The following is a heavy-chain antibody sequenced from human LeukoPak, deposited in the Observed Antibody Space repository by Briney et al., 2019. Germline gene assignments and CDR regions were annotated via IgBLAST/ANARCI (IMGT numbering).Heavy chain of an antibody. Sequence: PGGSLRLSCAASGFTFSSYGMNWVRQAPGKGLEWVSYISSSSSTIYYADSVKGRFTISRDNAKNSLYLQMNSLRAEDTAVYYCARPYCSGGSCYLTYYYYGMDVWGQGTTVTVSS. CDR2: ISSSSSTI. V-gene: IGHV3-48*04. J-gene: IGHJ6*02. D-gene: IGHD2-15*01. CDR3: ARPYCSGGSCYLTYYYYGMDV. CDR1: GFTFSSYG.